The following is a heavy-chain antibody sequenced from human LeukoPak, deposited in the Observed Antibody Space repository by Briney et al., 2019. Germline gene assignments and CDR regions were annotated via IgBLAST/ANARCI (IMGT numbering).Heavy chain of an antibody. V-gene: IGHV3-53*01. CDR3: ASRPVADRV. Sequence: GGSLRLSCAASGFTVSDNDMNWVRQAPRKGREWVSLIYPGGSTHYADSVRGRFTISRDNSKNTVYLQMNNLRAEDTAVYFCASRPVADRVWGQGTLVTVSS. CDR2: IYPGGST. J-gene: IGHJ4*02. D-gene: IGHD2-2*01. CDR1: GFTVSDND.